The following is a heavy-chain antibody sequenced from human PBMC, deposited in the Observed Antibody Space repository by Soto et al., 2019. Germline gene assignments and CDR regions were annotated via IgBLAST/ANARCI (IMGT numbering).Heavy chain of an antibody. J-gene: IGHJ1*01. CDR1: GYTFTSYA. Sequence: ASVKVSCKACGYTFTSYAMHWVRQAPGQRLEWMGWINAGNGNTKYSKKFQGRVTITRDTSASTAYMELSSLRSEDTAVYYCASARSSSSYKYFQHWGQGTLVHVS. CDR3: ASARSSSSYKYFQH. D-gene: IGHD6-13*01. CDR2: INAGNGNT. V-gene: IGHV1-3*01.